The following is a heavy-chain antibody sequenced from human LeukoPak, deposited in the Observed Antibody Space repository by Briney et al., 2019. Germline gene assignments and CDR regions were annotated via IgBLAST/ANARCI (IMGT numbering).Heavy chain of an antibody. CDR2: INHSGST. V-gene: IGHV4-34*01. CDR1: GDSITNYY. Sequence: PSETLSLTCTVSGDSITNYYWSWIRQPPGKGLEWIGEINHSGSTNYNPSLKSRVTISVDTSKNQFSLKLSSVTAADTAVYYCARGRGYSYGFRYWGQGTLVTVSS. D-gene: IGHD5-18*01. J-gene: IGHJ4*02. CDR3: ARGRGYSYGFRY.